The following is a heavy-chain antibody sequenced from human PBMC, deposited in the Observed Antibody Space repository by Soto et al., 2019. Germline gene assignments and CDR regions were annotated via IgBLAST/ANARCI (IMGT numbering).Heavy chain of an antibody. V-gene: IGHV3-30*18. CDR1: GFTFSTYG. CDR3: AKVSNTGWYYYDS. J-gene: IGHJ4*02. D-gene: IGHD6-19*01. CDR2: ISYDGNNK. Sequence: QVQLVESGGGVVQPGGSLRLSCAASGFTFSTYGMNWVRQGPGKGPQWVALISYDGNNKYYGDYVKGRFSISRDNSKNTLDLQMNSLRPEDTAVYYCAKVSNTGWYYYDSWGKGTLVTVSS.